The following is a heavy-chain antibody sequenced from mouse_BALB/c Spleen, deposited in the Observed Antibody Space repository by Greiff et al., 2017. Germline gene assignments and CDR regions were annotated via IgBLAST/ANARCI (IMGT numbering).Heavy chain of an antibody. V-gene: IGHV14-3*02. CDR2: IDPANGNT. CDR3: ARGALGRGFAY. J-gene: IGHJ3*01. CDR1: GFNIKDTY. D-gene: IGHD4-1*01. Sequence: DVKLQESGAELVKPGASVKLSCTASGFNIKDTYMHWVKQRPEQGLEWIGRIDPANGNTKYDPKFQGKATITADTSSNTAYLQLSSLTSEDTAVYYCARGALGRGFAYWGQGTLVTVSA.